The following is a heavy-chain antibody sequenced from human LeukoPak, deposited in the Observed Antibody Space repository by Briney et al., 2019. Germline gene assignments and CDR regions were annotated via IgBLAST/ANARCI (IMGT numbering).Heavy chain of an antibody. CDR3: ARKRATYCSGGSCYRRYYYYYMDV. V-gene: IGHV4-34*01. D-gene: IGHD2-15*01. J-gene: IGHJ6*03. Sequence: PETLSPTCAVYGGSPSGDSWGWVRHPPREGQGWVGEINHSENTTSNPSLKSRVHISVDTSKDQFSLKLSSVTAADTAVYSCARKRATYCSGGSCYRRYYYYYMDVWGKGTPVTVSS. CDR1: GGSPSGDS. CDR2: INHSENT.